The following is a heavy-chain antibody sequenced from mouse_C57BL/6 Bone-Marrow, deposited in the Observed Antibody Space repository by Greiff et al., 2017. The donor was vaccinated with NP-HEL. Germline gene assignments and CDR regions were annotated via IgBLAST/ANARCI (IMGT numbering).Heavy chain of an antibody. CDR2: IDPENGDT. CDR3: TTPGLDFDY. V-gene: IGHV14-4*01. D-gene: IGHD3-3*01. Sequence: VQLKESGAELVRPGASVKLSCTASGFNIKDDYMHWVKQRPEQGLEWIGWIDPENGDTEYASKFQGKATITADTSSNTAYLQLSSLTSEDTAVYYCTTPGLDFDYWGQGTTLTVSS. CDR1: GFNIKDDY. J-gene: IGHJ2*01.